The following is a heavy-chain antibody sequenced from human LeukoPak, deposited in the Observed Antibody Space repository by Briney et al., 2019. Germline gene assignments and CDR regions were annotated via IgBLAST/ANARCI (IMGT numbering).Heavy chain of an antibody. CDR3: ARHSRRGFSLWDAFDI. J-gene: IGHJ3*02. CDR1: GYRFTSYW. V-gene: IGHV5-51*01. CDR2: IYPGDSDT. Sequence: GGSLQISFKGSGYRFTSYWIGWVRQMPGKGLEWMGIIYPGDSDTRYSPSFQGQVTISADKSISTAYLQWSSLKASDTAMYYCARHSRRGFSLWDAFDIWGQGTMVTVSS. D-gene: IGHD3-10*01.